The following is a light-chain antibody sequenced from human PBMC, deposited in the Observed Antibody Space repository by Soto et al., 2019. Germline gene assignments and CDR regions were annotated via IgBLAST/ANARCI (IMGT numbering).Light chain of an antibody. J-gene: IGKJ2*01. Sequence: DIQMTQSPSSLSASVGDRVTIACQANQDIGNYLNWYQQKPGKAPRLLIYDASNLEIGVPSRFSGSGSGTDFTFTISNLQPEDIATYYCQQYDTLPPYTFGPGTKVELK. CDR3: QQYDTLPPYT. CDR2: DAS. V-gene: IGKV1-33*01. CDR1: QDIGNY.